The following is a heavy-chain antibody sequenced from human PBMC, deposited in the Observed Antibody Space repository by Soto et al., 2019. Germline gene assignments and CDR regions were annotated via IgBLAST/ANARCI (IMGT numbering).Heavy chain of an antibody. Sequence: SGPTLVNPTQTLTLTCTFSGFSLSTRPLSVGWIRQPPGKALEWLALIYWDDDARYNPSLQTRLTITKDTSKNQVVLTMTNVDPLDTATYYCAHSPEAITYFDFWGQGILVTVSS. J-gene: IGHJ4*02. V-gene: IGHV2-5*02. CDR2: IYWDDDA. D-gene: IGHD3-10*01. CDR3: AHSPEAITYFDF. CDR1: GFSLSTRPLS.